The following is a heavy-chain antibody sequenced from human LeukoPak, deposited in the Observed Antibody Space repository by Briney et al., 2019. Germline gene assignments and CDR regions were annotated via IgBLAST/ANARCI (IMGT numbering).Heavy chain of an antibody. J-gene: IGHJ4*02. CDR3: ARDGWELPKYYFDY. Sequence: PGGSLRLSCAASGFTFSSYSMNWVRQAPGKGLEWLSYISGSTTTTYYADSVKGRFTISRDNARNSLYLQMNSLRAEDTAVYYCARDGWELPKYYFDYWGQGALVTVSS. D-gene: IGHD1-26*01. CDR1: GFTFSSYS. CDR2: ISGSTTTT. V-gene: IGHV3-48*01.